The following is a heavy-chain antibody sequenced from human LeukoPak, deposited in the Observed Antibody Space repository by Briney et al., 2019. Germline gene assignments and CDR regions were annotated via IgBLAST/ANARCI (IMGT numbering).Heavy chain of an antibody. CDR1: GGSISSYY. D-gene: IGHD4-17*01. CDR3: ARETTVTTLGYFDY. J-gene: IGHJ4*02. CDR2: IYYSGST. Sequence: SETLSLTCTVSGGSISSYYWSWIRQPPGKGLEWIGYIYYSGSTNYNPSLKSRVTISVDTSKNQFSLKLSPVTAADTAVYYCARETTVTTLGYFDYWGQGTLVTVSS. V-gene: IGHV4-59*01.